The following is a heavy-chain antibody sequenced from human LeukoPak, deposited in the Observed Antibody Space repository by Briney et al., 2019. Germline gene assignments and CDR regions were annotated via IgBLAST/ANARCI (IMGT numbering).Heavy chain of an antibody. CDR1: GYTFTGYY. CDR3: ARDRRYYGSGSPRSWFDP. J-gene: IGHJ5*02. D-gene: IGHD3-10*01. V-gene: IGHV1-2*02. CDR2: INPNSGGT. Sequence: ASVKVSCKASGYTFTGYYMHWVRQAPGQGIEWMGWINPNSGGTNYAQKFQGRVTMTRDTSISTAYMELSRLRSDDTAVYYCARDRRYYGSGSPRSWFDPWGQGTLVTVSS.